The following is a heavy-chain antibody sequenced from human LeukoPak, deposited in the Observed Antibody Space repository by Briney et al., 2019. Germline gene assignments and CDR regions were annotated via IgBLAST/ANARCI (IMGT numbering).Heavy chain of an antibody. CDR3: ARVNTLIRGIGWFDP. D-gene: IGHD3-10*01. V-gene: IGHV4-38-2*02. CDR1: GYSISSGFY. J-gene: IGHJ5*02. Sequence: SETLSLTCTVSGYSISSGFYWGWIRQPPGKGLECIGSIYHSGSTYYNPSLKSRVTISVDTSKNQFSLKLSSVTAADTAVYYCARVNTLIRGIGWFDPWGQGILVTVSS. CDR2: IYHSGST.